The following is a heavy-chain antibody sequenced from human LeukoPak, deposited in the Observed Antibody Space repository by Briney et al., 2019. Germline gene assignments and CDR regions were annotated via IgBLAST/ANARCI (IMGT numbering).Heavy chain of an antibody. D-gene: IGHD1-14*01. V-gene: IGHV4-61*02. Sequence: SQTLSLTCTVSGSSISSSSYYWSWIRQPAGKGLEWIGRIYTSGSTNYNPSLKSRVTISVDTSKNQFSLKLSSVTAADTAVYYCARGGSDAFDIWGQGTMVTVSS. CDR3: ARGGSDAFDI. J-gene: IGHJ3*02. CDR2: IYTSGST. CDR1: GSSISSSSYY.